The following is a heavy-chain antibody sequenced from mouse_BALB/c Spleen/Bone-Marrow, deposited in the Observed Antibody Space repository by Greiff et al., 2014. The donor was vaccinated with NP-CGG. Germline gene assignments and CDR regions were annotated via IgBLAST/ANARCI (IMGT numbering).Heavy chain of an antibody. Sequence: QVQLKESGAELVRPGSSVKISCKASGYAFSTYWMTWVKQRPGQGLEWIGQIYPGDGDTKYNGKFKGKATLTADKSSSTAYMQLSSLTSEDSAVYFCAKVTTGFAYWGQGTLVTVSA. CDR1: GYAFSTYW. CDR3: AKVTTGFAY. CDR2: IYPGDGDT. J-gene: IGHJ3*01. D-gene: IGHD2-2*01. V-gene: IGHV1-80*01.